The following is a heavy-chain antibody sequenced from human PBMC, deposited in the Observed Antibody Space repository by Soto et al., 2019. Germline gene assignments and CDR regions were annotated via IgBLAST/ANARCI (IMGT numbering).Heavy chain of an antibody. V-gene: IGHV3-23*01. CDR1: GFTFSNYA. J-gene: IGHJ4*02. CDR3: AKDSGRPRGQFDY. CDR2: ISGSGGST. Sequence: EVQLLESGGGLVQPGGSLRLSCAASGFTFSNYAMSWVRQAPGKGLEWVSGISGSGGSTYYADSVKGRFTISRDNSKNTMYLKMNSLRAEDTAVYYCAKDSGRPRGQFDYWGQGTLVTVSS. D-gene: IGHD6-25*01.